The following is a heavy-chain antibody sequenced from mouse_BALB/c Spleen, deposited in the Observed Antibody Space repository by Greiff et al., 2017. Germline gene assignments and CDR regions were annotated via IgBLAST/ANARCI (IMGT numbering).Heavy chain of an antibody. J-gene: IGHJ3*01. V-gene: IGHV3-6*02. Sequence: EVQLQESGPGLVKPSQSLSLTCSVTGYSITSGYYWNWIRQFPGNKLEWMGYISYDGSNNYNPSLKNRISITRDTSKNQFFLKLNSVTTEDTATYYCASYYDYDGAYWGQGTLVTVSA. D-gene: IGHD2-4*01. CDR3: ASYYDYDGAY. CDR2: ISYDGSN. CDR1: GYSITSGYY.